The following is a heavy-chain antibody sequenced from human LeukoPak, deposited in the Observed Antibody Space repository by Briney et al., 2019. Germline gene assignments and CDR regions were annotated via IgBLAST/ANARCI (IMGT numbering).Heavy chain of an antibody. CDR1: GFAFSSYV. V-gene: IGHV3-23*01. Sequence: GGSLRLSCAASGFAFSSYVINWVRQAPGKGLEWVSATGGTGRTYYADPVKGRFTISRDNSKNTVFLQMNSLRAEDTAIFYCAKDMTTRGAFDIWGLGTMVTVSS. J-gene: IGHJ3*02. CDR3: AKDMTTRGAFDI. D-gene: IGHD1-1*01. CDR2: TGGTGRT.